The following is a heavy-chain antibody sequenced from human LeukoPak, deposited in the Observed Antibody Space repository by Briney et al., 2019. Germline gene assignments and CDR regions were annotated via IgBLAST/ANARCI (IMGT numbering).Heavy chain of an antibody. V-gene: IGHV4-38-2*01. Sequence: SETLSLTCAVSGYSISSGYYWGWIRQPPGKGLEWIGSIYHSGSTYYNPSLESRVTISVDTSKNQFSLKLSSVTAADTAVYYCARRGNDAFDIWGQGTMVTVSS. CDR3: ARRGNDAFDI. CDR1: GYSISSGYY. D-gene: IGHD6-25*01. J-gene: IGHJ3*02. CDR2: IYHSGST.